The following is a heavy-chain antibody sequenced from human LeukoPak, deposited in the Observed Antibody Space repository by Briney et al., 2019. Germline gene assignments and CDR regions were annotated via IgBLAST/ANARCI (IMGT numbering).Heavy chain of an antibody. Sequence: PSETLSLTCTVSGGSISGYYWSWTRQPPGKRLEWIGYIYHSGGTNYNPSLKSRVTISVDTSKNQFSLNLRSVTAADTAVYYCARVGDWNDLVYWGQGALVTVSS. V-gene: IGHV4-59*01. D-gene: IGHD1-1*01. CDR3: ARVGDWNDLVY. CDR2: IYHSGGT. J-gene: IGHJ4*02. CDR1: GGSISGYY.